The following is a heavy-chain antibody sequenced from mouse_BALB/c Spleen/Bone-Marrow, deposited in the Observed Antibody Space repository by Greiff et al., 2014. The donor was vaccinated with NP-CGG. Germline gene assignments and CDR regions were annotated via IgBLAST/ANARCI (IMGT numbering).Heavy chain of an antibody. CDR3: APYYYGSSQFAY. V-gene: IGHV14-3*02. D-gene: IGHD1-1*01. CDR2: IDPANGNT. CDR1: GFNIKDTY. Sequence: VQLKESGAELVKPGASVKLSCTASGFNIKDTYMHWVKQRPEQGLEWIGRIDPANGNTKYDPKFQGKATITADTSSYTAYLQFSSLTSEDTAVYYCAPYYYGSSQFAYWGQGTLVTVSA. J-gene: IGHJ3*01.